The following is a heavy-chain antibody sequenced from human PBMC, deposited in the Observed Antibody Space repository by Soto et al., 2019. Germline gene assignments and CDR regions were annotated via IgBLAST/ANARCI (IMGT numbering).Heavy chain of an antibody. CDR2: SYYSGST. Sequence: PSETLSLTCTVSGGSISSGGYYWSWIRQHPGKGLEWIGYSYYSGSTYYNPSLKSRVTISVDTSKNQFSLKLSSVTAADTAVYYCARGRSTGNWFDPWGQGTLVTVSS. V-gene: IGHV4-31*03. J-gene: IGHJ5*02. D-gene: IGHD4-17*01. CDR3: ARGRSTGNWFDP. CDR1: GGSISSGGYY.